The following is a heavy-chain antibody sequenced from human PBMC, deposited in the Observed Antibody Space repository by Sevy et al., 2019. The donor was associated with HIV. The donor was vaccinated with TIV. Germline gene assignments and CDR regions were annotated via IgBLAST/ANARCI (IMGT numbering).Heavy chain of an antibody. CDR2: ISFDESDK. CDR3: ARPRANYVDNYFFYAMDV. D-gene: IGHD4-17*01. V-gene: IGHV3-30-3*01. J-gene: IGHJ6*02. CDR1: GFAFTNYYA. Sequence: GGYLRLSCAASGFAFTNYYAMHWVRQAPGKGLEWVALISFDESDKYYADSVKGRFTISRDNFKNTLYLQVNSLTTEDTAVYYCARPRANYVDNYFFYAMDVWGQGTTVTVSS.